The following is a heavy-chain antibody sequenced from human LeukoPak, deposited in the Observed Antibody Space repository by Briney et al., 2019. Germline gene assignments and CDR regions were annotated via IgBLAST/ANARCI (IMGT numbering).Heavy chain of an antibody. Sequence: GRSLRLSCAASGFTFDDYAMHWVRHAPGKGLEWVSGISWNSGSVGYADSVKGRFTISRDNAKNSLYLQMNSLRAEDTALYYCAKVGDYYDSSGYWSWFDPWGQGTLVTVSS. V-gene: IGHV3-9*01. CDR3: AKVGDYYDSSGYWSWFDP. CDR2: ISWNSGSV. CDR1: GFTFDDYA. J-gene: IGHJ5*02. D-gene: IGHD3-22*01.